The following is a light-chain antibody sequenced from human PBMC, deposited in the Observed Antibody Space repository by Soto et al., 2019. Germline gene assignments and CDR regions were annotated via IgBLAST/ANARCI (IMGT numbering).Light chain of an antibody. CDR2: DVS. CDR1: SSDVGGYNY. J-gene: IGLJ1*01. CDR3: SSYTTSSPDV. V-gene: IGLV2-14*01. Sequence: QSVLTQPASVSGSPGQSITISCTGTSSDVGGYNYVSWYQQHPGKAPKLMIYDVSNRPSGVSNRFSGSKSGNTASLTISGLQAGDEVNYNCSSYTTSSPDVFGTGTKLTVL.